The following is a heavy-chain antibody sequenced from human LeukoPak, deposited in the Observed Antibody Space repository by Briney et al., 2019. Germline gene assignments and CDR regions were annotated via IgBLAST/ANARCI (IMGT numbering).Heavy chain of an antibody. CDR2: MDQDGSEE. V-gene: IGHV3-7*01. D-gene: IGHD1-1*01. Sequence: TGGSLRLSCAASGFTLSDYWMSWVRQAPGKGLEWVANMDQDGSEENYVDSVKGRFTISRDDAKNSLYLQMSSLRAEDTAVYYCARESTEERPGCWGQGTLVTVSS. CDR3: ARESTEERPGC. CDR1: GFTLSDYW. J-gene: IGHJ4*02.